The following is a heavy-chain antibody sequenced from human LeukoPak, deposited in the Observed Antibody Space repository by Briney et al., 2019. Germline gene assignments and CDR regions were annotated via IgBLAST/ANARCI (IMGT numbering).Heavy chain of an antibody. CDR1: GFTFSSYW. CDR2: INSDGSST. V-gene: IGHV3-74*01. D-gene: IGHD6-6*01. Sequence: GGSLRLSCAASGFTFSSYWMHWVRQAPGKGLVWVSRINSDGSSTSYADSVKGRFTISRDNAKNTLYLQMNSLRVEDTAVYYCAREPAIAARLYYYYYYMDVWGKGTTVTVSS. CDR3: AREPAIAARLYYYYYYMDV. J-gene: IGHJ6*03.